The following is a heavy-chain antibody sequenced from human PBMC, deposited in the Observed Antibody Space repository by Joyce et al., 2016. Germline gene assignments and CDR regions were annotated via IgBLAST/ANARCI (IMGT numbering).Heavy chain of an antibody. Sequence: QVQLVQSGAEMKKTGASVKVSCKASGYTFTGYYLHWVRQAPGQGLEWMGRINPNRGVTNDAQRFQGRVTMTSDTSITTASMELRRLRSDDTAVYYGARLARPGPVRIQGLTLYYFDYWGQGTLVTVSS. J-gene: IGHJ4*02. CDR3: ARLARPGPVRIQGLTLYYFDY. D-gene: IGHD3-10*01. CDR1: GYTFTGYY. CDR2: INPNRGVT. V-gene: IGHV1-2*06.